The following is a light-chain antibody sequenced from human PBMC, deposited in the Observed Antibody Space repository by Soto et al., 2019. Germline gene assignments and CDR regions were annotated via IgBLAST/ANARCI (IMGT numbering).Light chain of an antibody. CDR2: AAS. CDR3: RQSYSTPYT. CDR1: QSISSY. J-gene: IGKJ2*01. V-gene: IGKV1-39*01. Sequence: DIQMTQSPSSLSASVGDRVTITCRASQSISSYLNGYQQKPGQAPKLLIYAASSLKSGVPSRFSGSGSGTDFTRTISSLQPEDFATYYCRQSYSTPYTFGQWTKLEIK.